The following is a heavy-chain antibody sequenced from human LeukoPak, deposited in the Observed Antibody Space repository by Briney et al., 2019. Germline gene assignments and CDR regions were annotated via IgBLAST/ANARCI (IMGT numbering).Heavy chain of an antibody. CDR2: ISYDGSNK. V-gene: IGHV3-30*18. D-gene: IGHD5-12*01. CDR3: AKVGGYDFSYYFDY. J-gene: IGHJ4*02. CDR1: GFTFSSYG. Sequence: GGSLRLSCAASGFTFSSYGMHGVRQAPGKGLEWVAVISYDGSNKYYADSVKGRFTISRDNSKNTLYLQMNSLRAEDTAVYYCAKVGGYDFSYYFDYWGQGTLVTVSS.